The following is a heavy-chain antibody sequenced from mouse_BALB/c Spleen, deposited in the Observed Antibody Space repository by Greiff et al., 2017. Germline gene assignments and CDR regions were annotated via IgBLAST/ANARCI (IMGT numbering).Heavy chain of an antibody. V-gene: IGHV2-9*02. CDR3: ASYYRYAWFAY. Sequence: QVQLQQSGPGLVAPSQSLSITCTVSGFSLTSYGVHWVRQPPGKGLEWLGVIWAGGSTTYNSALMSRLSISKDNSKSQVFLKMNSLQTDDTAMYYCASYYRYAWFAYWGQGTLVTVSA. CDR1: GFSLTSYG. J-gene: IGHJ3*01. CDR2: IWAGGST. D-gene: IGHD2-14*01.